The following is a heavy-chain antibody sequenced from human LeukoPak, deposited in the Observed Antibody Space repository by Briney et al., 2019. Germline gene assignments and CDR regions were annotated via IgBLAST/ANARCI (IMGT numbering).Heavy chain of an antibody. J-gene: IGHJ5*02. Sequence: SETLSLTCTVSGGSISSYYWSWIRQPPGKGLEWMGYIYYSRSTNYNPSLKSRVTISVDTSKNQFSLKLSSVTAADTAVHYCARSNQLLSGWFDPWGQGTLVAVSS. V-gene: IGHV4-59*01. CDR2: IYYSRST. D-gene: IGHD2-2*01. CDR3: ARSNQLLSGWFDP. CDR1: GGSISSYY.